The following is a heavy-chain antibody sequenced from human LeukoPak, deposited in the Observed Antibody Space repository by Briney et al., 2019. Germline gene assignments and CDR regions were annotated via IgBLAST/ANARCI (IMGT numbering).Heavy chain of an antibody. D-gene: IGHD6-13*01. J-gene: IGHJ4*02. V-gene: IGHV4-59*01. CDR2: IYYSGST. Sequence: NPSETLSLTCTVSGVSISSYYWSWIRQPPGKGLEWIGYIYYSGSTNYNPSLKSRVTISVDTSKNQFSLKLSSVTAADTAVYYCARAQQGIRSSSWWFDYWGQGTLVTVSS. CDR3: ARAQQGIRSSSWWFDY. CDR1: GVSISSYY.